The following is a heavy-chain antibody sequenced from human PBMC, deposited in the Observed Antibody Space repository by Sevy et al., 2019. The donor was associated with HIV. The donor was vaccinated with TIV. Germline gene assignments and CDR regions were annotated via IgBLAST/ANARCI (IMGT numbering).Heavy chain of an antibody. V-gene: IGHV3-74*01. D-gene: IGHD3-10*01. CDR2: INSDGSST. Sequence: GGSLRLSCAASGFTFSSYWMHWVRQAPGKGLVWVSRINSDGSSTSYADSVKGRFTISRDNAKNTLYLQMISLRAEDTAVYYCARVGAGDAFDIWGQGTMVTVSS. J-gene: IGHJ3*02. CDR3: ARVGAGDAFDI. CDR1: GFTFSSYW.